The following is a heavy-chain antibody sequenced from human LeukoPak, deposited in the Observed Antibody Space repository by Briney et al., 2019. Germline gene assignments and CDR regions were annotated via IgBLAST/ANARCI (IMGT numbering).Heavy chain of an antibody. D-gene: IGHD6-6*01. J-gene: IGHJ4*02. CDR2: IYTSGST. V-gene: IGHV4-61*02. Sequence: SQTLSLTCTVSGGSISSGSYYWSWIRQPAGKGLEWIGRIYTSGSTNYNPSLKSRVTISVDTSKNQFSLKLSSVTAADTAVYYCAVAYSSSSLDYWGQGTLVTVSS. CDR3: AVAYSSSSLDY. CDR1: GGSISSGSYY.